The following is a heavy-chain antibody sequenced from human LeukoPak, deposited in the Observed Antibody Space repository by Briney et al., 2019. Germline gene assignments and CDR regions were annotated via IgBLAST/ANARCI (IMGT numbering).Heavy chain of an antibody. J-gene: IGHJ4*02. Sequence: GGSLRLSCAASGFTFTIYWMSWVRQAPGKGLEWVANIDQDGREKSFVDSVRGRFSISRDNAKNTLYLQTNSLRVEDTAVYYCARGRYLDWLPYFFDYWGQGTLVTVSS. V-gene: IGHV3-7*01. CDR2: IDQDGREK. CDR1: GFTFTIYW. D-gene: IGHD3-9*01. CDR3: ARGRYLDWLPYFFDY.